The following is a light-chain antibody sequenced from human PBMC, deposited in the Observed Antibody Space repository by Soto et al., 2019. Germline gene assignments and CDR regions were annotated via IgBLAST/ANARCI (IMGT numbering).Light chain of an antibody. J-gene: IGLJ1*01. CDR1: SSNIGAGYD. V-gene: IGLV1-40*01. CDR3: QSYDSSLSVSYV. CDR2: GNS. Sequence: QSVLPQPPSVSGAPGQRVTISCTGSSSNIGAGYDVHWYQQLPGTAPKLLIYGNSNRPSGVPDRFSGSKSGTSASLAITGLQAEDEADYYCQSYDSSLSVSYVFGTGTKVTV.